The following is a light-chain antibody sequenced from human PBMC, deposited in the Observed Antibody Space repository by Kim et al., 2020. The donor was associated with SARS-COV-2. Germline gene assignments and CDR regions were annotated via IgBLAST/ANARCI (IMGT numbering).Light chain of an antibody. CDR3: KKYNSAPWT. Sequence: DRATNTCRAGQGINYSLAWYQQKPGKVPQLLIYAASALQSGVPPRFSGSGSGTDYTLTISSLQPEDVATYICKKYNSAPWTFGQGTKIDIK. V-gene: IGKV1-27*01. J-gene: IGKJ1*01. CDR2: AAS. CDR1: QGINYS.